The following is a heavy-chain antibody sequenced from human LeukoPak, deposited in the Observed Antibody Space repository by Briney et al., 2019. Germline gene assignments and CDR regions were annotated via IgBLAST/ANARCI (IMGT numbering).Heavy chain of an antibody. V-gene: IGHV4-30-4*01. CDR3: AREGIAAADPYWYFDL. CDR1: GGSISSGDYY. CDR2: IYYSGST. Sequence: PSQTLSLTCTVSGGSISSGDYYWSWIRQPPGKGLEWIGYIYYSGSTNYNPSLKSRVTISVDTSKNQFSLKLSSVTAADTAVYYCAREGIAAADPYWYFDLWGRGTLVTVSS. D-gene: IGHD6-13*01. J-gene: IGHJ2*01.